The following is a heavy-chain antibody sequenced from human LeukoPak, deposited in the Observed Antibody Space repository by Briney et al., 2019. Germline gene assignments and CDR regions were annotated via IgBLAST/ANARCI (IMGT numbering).Heavy chain of an antibody. CDR2: IIPIFGIA. J-gene: IGHJ5*02. CDR1: GGTFSSYA. D-gene: IGHD2-2*01. CDR3: ARSKVVPAAQRWNWFDP. Sequence: RASVKVSCKASGGTFSSYAISWVRQAPGQGLEWMGRIIPIFGIANYAQKFQGRVTITADKSTGTAYMELSSLRSEDTAVYYCARSKVVPAAQRWNWFDPWGQGTLVTVSS. V-gene: IGHV1-69*04.